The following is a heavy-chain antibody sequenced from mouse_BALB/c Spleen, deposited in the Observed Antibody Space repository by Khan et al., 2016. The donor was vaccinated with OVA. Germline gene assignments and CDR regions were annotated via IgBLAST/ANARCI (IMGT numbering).Heavy chain of an antibody. CDR2: ISYSGNT. V-gene: IGHV3-2*02. CDR3: ARIYGGDFDY. D-gene: IGHD1-1*01. CDR1: GYSITSDYA. J-gene: IGHJ2*01. Sequence: EVQLQESGPGLVKPSQSLSLTCTVTGYSITSDYAWNWIRQFPGNKLEWMGYISYSGNTKYNPSLKSRISINRDKSANKFFLQLNSVTIEDTATYYCARIYGGDFDYWGQGTTLTVSS.